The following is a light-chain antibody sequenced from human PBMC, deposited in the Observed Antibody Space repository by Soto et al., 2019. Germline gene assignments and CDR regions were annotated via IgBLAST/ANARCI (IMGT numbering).Light chain of an antibody. V-gene: IGLV2-23*02. CDR2: EVS. Sequence: QSALTQPDSVSGSPGQSITISCTGTSSDVGSYNLVSWYQQHPGKAPKLMIYEVSKRPSGVSNRFSGSKSGNTASLTISGLQAEDEADYYCCSYAGSSTFVFGGGTKLTVL. J-gene: IGLJ2*01. CDR1: SSDVGSYNL. CDR3: CSYAGSSTFV.